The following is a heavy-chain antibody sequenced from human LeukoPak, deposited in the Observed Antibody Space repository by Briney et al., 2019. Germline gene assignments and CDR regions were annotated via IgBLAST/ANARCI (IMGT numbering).Heavy chain of an antibody. D-gene: IGHD6-13*01. CDR1: GFTFSNLW. Sequence: GGSLRLSCAASGFTFSNLWMSWVRQAPGKGLKWVAYIKQDGSEKYYVDSVKGRFTISRDNAQNSLYLQMNSLRAEDTAIYYCATSTAAAGTDWGQGISVTVSS. V-gene: IGHV3-7*03. CDR3: ATSTAAAGTD. J-gene: IGHJ4*02. CDR2: IKQDGSEK.